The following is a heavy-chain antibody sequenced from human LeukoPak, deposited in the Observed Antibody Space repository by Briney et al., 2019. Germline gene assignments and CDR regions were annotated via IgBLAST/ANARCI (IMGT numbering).Heavy chain of an antibody. CDR3: ARVARGGIVVVPAAMHY. CDR1: GFTFSSYA. D-gene: IGHD2-2*01. CDR2: ISYDGSNK. Sequence: GGSLRLSCAASGFTFSSYAMHWVRQAPGKGLEWVAVISYDGSNKYYADSVKGRFTISRDNSKKTLYLQMNNLRAEDTAVYYCARVARGGIVVVPAAMHYWGQGTLVTVSS. J-gene: IGHJ4*02. V-gene: IGHV3-30*04.